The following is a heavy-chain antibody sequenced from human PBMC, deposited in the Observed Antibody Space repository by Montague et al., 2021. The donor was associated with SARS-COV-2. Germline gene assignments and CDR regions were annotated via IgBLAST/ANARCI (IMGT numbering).Heavy chain of an antibody. CDR3: ARLRDGVVPSPILGVGPYYSYYMDV. V-gene: IGHV4-34*01. CDR1: GTSFSGYY. J-gene: IGHJ6*03. Sequence: SETLSLTCAVHGTSFSGYYWNWIRQPPGKGLEWIGEINHGGSTKYSPSLKSRLTISAGTSKNQFSLKLTSVAAADTAVYYCARLRDGVVPSPILGVGPYYSYYMDVWGRGTTVTVSS. CDR2: INHGGST. D-gene: IGHD3-10*01.